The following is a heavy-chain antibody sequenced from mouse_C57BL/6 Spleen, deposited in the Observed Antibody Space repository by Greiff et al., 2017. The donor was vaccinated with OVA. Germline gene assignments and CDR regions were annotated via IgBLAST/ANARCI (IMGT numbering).Heavy chain of an antibody. CDR1: GYAFSSYW. CDR2: IYPGDGDT. J-gene: IGHJ3*01. Sequence: QVQLQQSGAELVKPGASVKISCKASGYAFSSYWMNWVKQRPGKGLEWIGQIYPGDGDTNYNGKFKGKATLTADKSSSTAYMQLSSLTSEDSAVYFCAEAYYSNLAWFAYWGQGTLVTVSA. D-gene: IGHD2-5*01. V-gene: IGHV1-80*01. CDR3: AEAYYSNLAWFAY.